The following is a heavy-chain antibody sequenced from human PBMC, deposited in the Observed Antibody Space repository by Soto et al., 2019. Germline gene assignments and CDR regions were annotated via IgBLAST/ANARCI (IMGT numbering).Heavy chain of an antibody. Sequence: KPGGSLRLSCAASGFTFSNAWMSWVRQAPGKGLEWVGRIKSKTDGGTTDYAAPVKGRFTISRDDSKNTLYLQMNSLKTEDTAVYYCTTSPPMALSFDYWGQGTLVTVSS. V-gene: IGHV3-15*01. CDR2: IKSKTDGGTT. J-gene: IGHJ4*02. CDR1: GFTFSNAW. D-gene: IGHD3-10*01. CDR3: TTSPPMALSFDY.